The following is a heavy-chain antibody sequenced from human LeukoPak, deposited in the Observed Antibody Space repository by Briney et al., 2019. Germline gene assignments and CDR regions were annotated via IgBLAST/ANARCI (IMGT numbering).Heavy chain of an antibody. CDR3: ARDHYYGSGSRGMDV. CDR1: GFTFSSYS. CDR2: ISSSGSYI. J-gene: IGHJ6*02. V-gene: IGHV3-21*01. D-gene: IGHD3-10*01. Sequence: GGSLRLSCAASGFTFSSYSMNWVRQAPGKGLEWVSSISSSGSYIYYADSVKGRFTISRDNAKNSLYLQMNSLRAEDTAVYHCARDHYYGSGSRGMDVWGQGTTVTVSS.